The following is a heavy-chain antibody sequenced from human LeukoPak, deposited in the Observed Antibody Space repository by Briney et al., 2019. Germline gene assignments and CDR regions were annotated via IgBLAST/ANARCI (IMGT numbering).Heavy chain of an antibody. CDR1: GGSISSYY. J-gene: IGHJ2*01. V-gene: IGHV4-59*08. CDR3: ARPGGGGWYFDL. D-gene: IGHD3-10*01. CDR2: IYYSGST. Sequence: PSETLSLTCTASGGSISSYYWSWIRQPPGKGLEWIGYIYYSGSTNYNPSLKSRVTISVDTSKNQFSLKLSSVTAADTAVYYCARPGGGGWYFDLWGRGTLVTVSS.